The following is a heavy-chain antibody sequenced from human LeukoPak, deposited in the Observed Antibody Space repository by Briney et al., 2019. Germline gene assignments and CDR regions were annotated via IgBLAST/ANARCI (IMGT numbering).Heavy chain of an antibody. J-gene: IGHJ4*02. CDR2: IKSKTDGGTT. V-gene: IGHV3-15*01. Sequence: PGGSLRLSCAASGFTFSNAWMSWVRQAPGKGLEWVVRIKSKTDGGTTDYAAPVKGRFTISRDDSKNALYLQRNSLKTEDTAVYYCTTDFPMIVVVPTGGFWGQGTLVTVSS. D-gene: IGHD3-22*01. CDR3: TTDFPMIVVVPTGGF. CDR1: GFTFSNAW.